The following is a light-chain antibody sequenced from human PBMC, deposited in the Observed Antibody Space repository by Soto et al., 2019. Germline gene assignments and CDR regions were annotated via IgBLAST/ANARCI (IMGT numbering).Light chain of an antibody. CDR3: QQFNTWPPAT. CDR2: GAS. J-gene: IGKJ4*01. V-gene: IGKV3-15*01. Sequence: EIVMTQSPATLSVSAGERATLSCRASQSVGRNVAWYQQKPGQAPRLLIYGASTRATDSPARFSGSGSGSEFALTISSLQSDDSAVYYCQQFNTWPPATFGGGTRVEIK. CDR1: QSVGRN.